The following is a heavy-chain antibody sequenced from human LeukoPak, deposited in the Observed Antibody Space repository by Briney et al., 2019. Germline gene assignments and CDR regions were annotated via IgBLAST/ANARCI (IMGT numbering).Heavy chain of an antibody. V-gene: IGHV3-30*02. J-gene: IGHJ3*02. CDR3: AKDLPPAAIPPRPAFDI. CDR2: IRYDGSNK. CDR1: GFTFSSYG. D-gene: IGHD2-2*01. Sequence: GSLRLSCAASGFTFSSYGMHWVRQAPGKGLEWVAFIRYDGSNKYYADSVKGRFTISRDNSKNTLYLQMNSLRAEDTAVYYCAKDLPPAAIPPRPAFDIWGQGTMVTVSS.